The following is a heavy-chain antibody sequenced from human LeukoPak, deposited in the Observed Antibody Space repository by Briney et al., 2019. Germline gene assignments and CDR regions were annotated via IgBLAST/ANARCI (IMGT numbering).Heavy chain of an antibody. CDR1: GGTFSSYA. CDR2: IIPIFGTA. CDR3: ASGNFWSGYYTVYYYYMDV. Sequence: GASVKVSCKASGGTFSSYAISWVRQAPGQGLEWMGGIIPIFGTANYAQKFQGRVTITADESTSTAYMELSSLRSEDTAVYYCASGNFWSGYYTVYYYYMDVWGKGTTVTVSS. D-gene: IGHD3-3*01. J-gene: IGHJ6*03. V-gene: IGHV1-69*13.